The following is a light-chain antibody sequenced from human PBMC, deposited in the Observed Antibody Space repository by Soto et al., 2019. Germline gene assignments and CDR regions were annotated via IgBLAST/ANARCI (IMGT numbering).Light chain of an antibody. J-gene: IGLJ1*01. V-gene: IGLV2-14*03. Sequence: QSVLTQPASVSGSPGQAITVSCSGTSSDIGAHNFVSWYQQHPGKAPKLIIYEVINRPSGVSDRFSGSKSGSTASLTISGLQSEDEADYHCNSYTTSNNFVFGSGTKVTVL. CDR2: EVI. CDR3: NSYTTSNNFV. CDR1: SSDIGAHNF.